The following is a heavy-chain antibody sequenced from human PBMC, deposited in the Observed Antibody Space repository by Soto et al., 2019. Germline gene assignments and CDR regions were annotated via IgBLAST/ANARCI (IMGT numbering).Heavy chain of an antibody. CDR3: ARDYDYDILTGSHPTYYYGMDV. CDR2: ISAYNGNT. J-gene: IGHJ6*02. Sequence: ASVKVSCKASGYTFTSYGISWVRQAPGQGLEWMGWISAYNGNTNYAQKLHGKVTMTTDTSTSTAYMELRSLRSDDTAVYYCARDYDYDILTGSHPTYYYGMDVWGQGTTVTVSS. V-gene: IGHV1-18*01. CDR1: GYTFTSYG. D-gene: IGHD3-9*01.